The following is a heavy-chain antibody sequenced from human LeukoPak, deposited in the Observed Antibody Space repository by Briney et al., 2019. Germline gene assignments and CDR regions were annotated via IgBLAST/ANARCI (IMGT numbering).Heavy chain of an antibody. Sequence: ASVKVSCKASGYTFSSYDIYWVRQATGQGLEYMGWVNPNSGNTGYAQKFQGRVTMTKDTSTDTAYMELSSLRSEDTAVYYCATWYYYDSSDYYLADYWGQGTLVTVSS. CDR3: ATWYYYDSSDYYLADY. CDR1: GYTFSSYD. J-gene: IGHJ4*02. D-gene: IGHD3-22*01. V-gene: IGHV1-8*01. CDR2: VNPNSGNT.